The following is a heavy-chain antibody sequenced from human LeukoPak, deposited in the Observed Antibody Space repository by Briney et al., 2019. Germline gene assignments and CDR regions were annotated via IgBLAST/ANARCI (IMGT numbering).Heavy chain of an antibody. CDR1: GYTFTSYG. CDR3: ARNRVRGVINWFDP. J-gene: IGHJ5*02. CDR2: ISAYNGNT. Sequence: ASVKVSYKASGYTFTSYGISWVRQAPGQGLEWMGWISAYNGNTNYAQKLQGRVTMTTDTSTSTAYMELRSLRSDDTAVYYCARNRVRGVINWFDPWAREPWSPSPQ. V-gene: IGHV1-18*01. D-gene: IGHD3-10*01.